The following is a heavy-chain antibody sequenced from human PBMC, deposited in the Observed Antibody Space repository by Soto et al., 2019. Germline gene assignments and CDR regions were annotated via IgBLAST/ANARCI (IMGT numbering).Heavy chain of an antibody. D-gene: IGHD3-3*02. J-gene: IGHJ6*02. Sequence: QVQLQQWGAGLLKPSETLSLTCAVYGGSFSGYYWTWIRQAPGKGLEWIGEINPSGGTNYTSSLKSRVTISVDTSKNQFSLILYSVTAADTAVYYCARDRQYYPFWGGYENEGPYGMDVWGQGTTVPVSS. CDR2: INPSGGT. V-gene: IGHV4-34*02. CDR3: ARDRQYYPFWGGYENEGPYGMDV. CDR1: GGSFSGYY.